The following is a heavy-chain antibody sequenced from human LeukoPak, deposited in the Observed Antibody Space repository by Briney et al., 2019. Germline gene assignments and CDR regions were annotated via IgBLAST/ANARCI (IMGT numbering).Heavy chain of an antibody. CDR2: ISGSGGSI. CDR1: GFTFSSYA. V-gene: IGHV3-21*01. Sequence: GGSLRLSCAASGFTFSSYAMNWVRQAPGKGLEWVSAISGSGGSIYYADSVKGRFTVSRDNAKDSLYLQMNSLRAEDTAVYYCARALTTLTYEGYWGQGTLVTVSS. D-gene: IGHD1-1*01. CDR3: ARALTTLTYEGY. J-gene: IGHJ4*02.